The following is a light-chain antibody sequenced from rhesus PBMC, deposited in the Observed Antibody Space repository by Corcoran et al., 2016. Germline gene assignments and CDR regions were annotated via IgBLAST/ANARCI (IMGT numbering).Light chain of an antibody. CDR3: QQGYHTPWP. J-gene: IGKJ1*01. CDR1: QGIKSW. CDR2: GAS. V-gene: IGKV1-18*01. Sequence: DIQMTQSPSSLAASVGDKVTITCRDSQGIKSWVAWYQQKPGKAPKLQIYGASSLESGAPSMFRGSGSGTDYTLPFTSLQPDDFATYYFQQGYHTPWPFGSGTKVDIQ.